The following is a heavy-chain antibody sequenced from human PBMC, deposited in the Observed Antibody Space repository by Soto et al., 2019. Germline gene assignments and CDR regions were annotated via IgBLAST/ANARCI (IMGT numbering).Heavy chain of an antibody. CDR2: IYYSGST. CDR1: GGSISSGGYY. Sequence: KPSETLSLTCTVSGGSISSGGYYWSWIRQHPGKGLEWIGYIYYSGSTYYNPSLKSRVTISVDTSKNQFSLKLSSVTAADTAVYYCARDRGDYDILTGYVDAFDIWGQGTMVTVSS. J-gene: IGHJ3*02. CDR3: ARDRGDYDILTGYVDAFDI. D-gene: IGHD3-9*01. V-gene: IGHV4-31*03.